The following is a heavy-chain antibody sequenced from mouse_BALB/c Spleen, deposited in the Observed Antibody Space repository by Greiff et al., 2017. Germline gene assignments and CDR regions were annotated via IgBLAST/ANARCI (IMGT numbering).Heavy chain of an antibody. V-gene: IGHV14-3*02. Sequence: VQLKESGAELVKPGASVKLSCTASGFNIKDTYMHWVKQRPEQGLEWIGRIDPANGNTKYDPKFQGKATITADTSSNTAYLQLSSLTSEDTAVYYCARLYGSSYNYWGQGTTLTVSS. CDR3: ARLYGSSYNY. CDR1: GFNIKDTY. J-gene: IGHJ2*01. D-gene: IGHD1-1*01. CDR2: IDPANGNT.